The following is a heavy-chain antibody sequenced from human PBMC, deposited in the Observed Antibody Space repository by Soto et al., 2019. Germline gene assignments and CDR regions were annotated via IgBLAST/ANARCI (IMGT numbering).Heavy chain of an antibody. J-gene: IGHJ4*02. D-gene: IGHD6-19*01. V-gene: IGHV3-30-3*01. Sequence: QVQLVESGGGVVQPGRSLRLSCAASGFSFSSCAMHWVRQARGKGLEWVAVISHDGSNKYYADSVKGRFTISRDNSINTLYLQMNSLRAEDTAVYYCARVSIAVAGIAYYFDYWGQGTLVTVSS. CDR3: ARVSIAVAGIAYYFDY. CDR1: GFSFSSCA. CDR2: ISHDGSNK.